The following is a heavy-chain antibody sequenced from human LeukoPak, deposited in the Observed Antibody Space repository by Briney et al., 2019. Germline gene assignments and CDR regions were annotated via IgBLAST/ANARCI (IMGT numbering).Heavy chain of an antibody. J-gene: IGHJ4*02. CDR1: GFTFDDYA. CDR3: AKDKRQWLLLYYFDY. Sequence: GRSLRLSCAASGFTFDDYAMHWVRQAPGKGLEWVSGISWNSGSIGYADSVKGRFTISGDNAKNFLYLQMNSLRAEDTALYYCAKDKRQWLLLYYFDYWGQGTLVTVSS. V-gene: IGHV3-9*01. D-gene: IGHD6-19*01. CDR2: ISWNSGSI.